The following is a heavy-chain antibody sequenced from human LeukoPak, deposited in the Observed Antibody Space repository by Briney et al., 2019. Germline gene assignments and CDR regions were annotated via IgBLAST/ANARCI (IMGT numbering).Heavy chain of an antibody. CDR1: GLIFSGSW. V-gene: IGHV3-7*03. CDR2: INPDGNKK. Sequence: PGGSLRLSCAASGLIFSGSWMNWVRQAPGKGLEWVVTINPDGNKKGVADSVRGRFTISRDDAENSLYLQMNSLRAEDTAVYYCARDFAYKKFDYWGQGTLVTVSS. D-gene: IGHD2-21*01. J-gene: IGHJ4*02. CDR3: ARDFAYKKFDY.